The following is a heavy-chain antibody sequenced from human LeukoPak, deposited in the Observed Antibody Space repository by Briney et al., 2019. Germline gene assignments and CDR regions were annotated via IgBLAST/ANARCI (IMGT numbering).Heavy chain of an antibody. Sequence: GGSLRLSCAASGFTFSSYGMHWVRQAPGRGLEWVAFIRYDVTNKYYVDSVKGRFTISRDNSKNTLYLQMNSLRAEDTAVYYCAKALGSGYDPCYYYMDVWGKGTTVTVSS. CDR2: IRYDVTNK. CDR3: AKALGSGYDPCYYYMDV. J-gene: IGHJ6*03. CDR1: GFTFSSYG. D-gene: IGHD5-12*01. V-gene: IGHV3-30*02.